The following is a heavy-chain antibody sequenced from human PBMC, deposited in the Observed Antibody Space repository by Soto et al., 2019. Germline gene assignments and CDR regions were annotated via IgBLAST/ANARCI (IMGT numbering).Heavy chain of an antibody. Sequence: QVHLVQSGAEVKRPGDSVKVSCKASGYTFTDYHIHWVRQAPGQGLEWMGRITPKSGEIYYSPKFQGRVTLTRDKSISTAYMELTPLRLDDTAVYYCARAPIWGPTGDFDYWGQGTLATVSS. V-gene: IGHV1-2*02. CDR2: ITPKSGEI. D-gene: IGHD1-26*01. CDR1: GYTFTDYH. CDR3: ARAPIWGPTGDFDY. J-gene: IGHJ4*02.